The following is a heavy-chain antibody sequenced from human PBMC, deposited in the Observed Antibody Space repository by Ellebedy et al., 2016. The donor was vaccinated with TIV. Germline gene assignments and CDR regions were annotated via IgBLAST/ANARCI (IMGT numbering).Heavy chain of an antibody. Sequence: GGSLRLSXAASGFTFSSYAMSWVRQAPGKGLEWVSSISGSSGSTYYADSVRGRFTISRDNSKNTLYPQMNSLRAEDTAVYYCAGRSGTYSDAFDIWGQGTMVTVSS. CDR2: ISGSSGST. CDR3: AGRSGTYSDAFDI. J-gene: IGHJ3*02. CDR1: GFTFSSYA. D-gene: IGHD1-26*01. V-gene: IGHV3-23*01.